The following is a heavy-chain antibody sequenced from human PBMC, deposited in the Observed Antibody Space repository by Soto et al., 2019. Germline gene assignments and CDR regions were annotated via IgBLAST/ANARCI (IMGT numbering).Heavy chain of an antibody. CDR3: ARTQNDNLIFDY. Sequence: GGSLRLSCAASGFTFSSYGMHWVRQAPGKGLEWVAVIWYDGSNKYYADSVKGRFTISRDNSKNTLYLQMNSLRAEDTAVYYCARTQNDNLIFDYWGQGTLVTVSS. J-gene: IGHJ4*02. V-gene: IGHV3-33*01. CDR2: IWYDGSNK. CDR1: GFTFSSYG. D-gene: IGHD1-1*01.